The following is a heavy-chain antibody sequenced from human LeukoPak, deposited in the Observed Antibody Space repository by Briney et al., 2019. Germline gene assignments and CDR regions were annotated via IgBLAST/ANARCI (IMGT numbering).Heavy chain of an antibody. J-gene: IGHJ6*02. CDR2: IYYSGST. CDR1: GGSISSYY. Sequence: SETLSLTCTVSGGSISSYYWSWIRQPPGKGLEWIGYIYYSGSTNYNPSLKSRVTISVDTSKNQFSLKLSSVTAADTGVYYCARSSGWYYYGMDVWGQGPTVTVSS. CDR3: ARSSGWYYYGMDV. D-gene: IGHD6-19*01. V-gene: IGHV4-59*08.